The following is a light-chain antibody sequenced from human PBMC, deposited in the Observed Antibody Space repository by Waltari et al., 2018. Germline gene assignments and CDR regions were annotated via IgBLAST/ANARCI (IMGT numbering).Light chain of an antibody. Sequence: VLPQSPDSLSLSAGERATLSCRSSQDIKKFLAWYQQKPGQAPRLIIHDASTRSTGIPARFSGSGSGTDFTLTISSVEPEDFAVYYCQQRSNWPRISFGQGTRLELK. CDR3: QQRSNWPRIS. V-gene: IGKV3-11*01. J-gene: IGKJ5*01. CDR2: DAS. CDR1: QDIKKF.